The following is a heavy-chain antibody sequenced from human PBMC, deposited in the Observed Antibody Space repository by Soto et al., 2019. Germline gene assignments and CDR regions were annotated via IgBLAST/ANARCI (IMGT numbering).Heavy chain of an antibody. CDR2: IYYSGST. J-gene: IGHJ5*02. V-gene: IGHV4-61*08. CDR1: GGSVSSGDYY. CDR3: ARIPVDTYMINWFDP. Sequence: SLTCTVSGGSVSSGDYYWSWIRQPPGKGLEWIGYIYYSGSTNYNPSLKSRVSISLDTSKNQFSLRLTSVTAADTAVYYCARIPVDTYMINWFDPWGQGTLVTV. D-gene: IGHD5-18*01.